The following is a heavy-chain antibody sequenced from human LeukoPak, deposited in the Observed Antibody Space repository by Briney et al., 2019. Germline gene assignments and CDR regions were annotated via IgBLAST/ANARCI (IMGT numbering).Heavy chain of an antibody. D-gene: IGHD2-15*01. V-gene: IGHV3-30*18. J-gene: IGHJ4*02. CDR1: GFTFSSYG. CDR3: AKDRPDRVLNIGGSCPDY. CDR2: TSYDGSNK. Sequence: GGSLRLSCAASGFTFSSYGMHWVRQAPGKGLECLAVTSYDGSNKYYADSVKGRFTISRDNSKNTLYLQMNSLRAEDTAVYYCAKDRPDRVLNIGGSCPDYWGQGTLVTVSS.